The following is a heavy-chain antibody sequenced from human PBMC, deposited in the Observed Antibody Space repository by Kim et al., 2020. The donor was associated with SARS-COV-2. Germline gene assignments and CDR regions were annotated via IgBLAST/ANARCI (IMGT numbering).Heavy chain of an antibody. CDR1: GYTFTSYY. V-gene: IGHV1-46*01. J-gene: IGHJ4*02. Sequence: ASVKVSCKASGYTFTSYYMHWVRQAPGQGLEWMGIINPSGGSTSYAQKFQGRVTMTRDTSTSTVYMELSSLRSEDTAVYYCARAGSGSSHSRLWGFDYWGQGTLVTVSS. CDR2: INPSGGST. D-gene: IGHD1-26*01. CDR3: ARAGSGSSHSRLWGFDY.